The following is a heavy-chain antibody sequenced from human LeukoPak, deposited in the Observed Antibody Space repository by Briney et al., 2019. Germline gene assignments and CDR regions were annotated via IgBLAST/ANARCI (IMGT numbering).Heavy chain of an antibody. CDR2: IYHSGST. CDR1: GGSISSSNW. Sequence: SGTLSLTCAVSGGSISSSNWWSWVRPPPGKGLEWIGEIYHSGSTNYNPSPKSRVTMSVDTSKNQFSLKLSSVTAADTAVYYCARGPVCSSTSCYGRWFDPWGQGTLATVSS. V-gene: IGHV4-4*02. J-gene: IGHJ5*02. D-gene: IGHD2-2*01. CDR3: ARGPVCSSTSCYGRWFDP.